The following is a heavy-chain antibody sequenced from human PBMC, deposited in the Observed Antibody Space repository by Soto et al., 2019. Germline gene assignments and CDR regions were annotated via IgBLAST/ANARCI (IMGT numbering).Heavy chain of an antibody. CDR2: IYHSGST. J-gene: IGHJ4*02. V-gene: IGHV4-30-2*01. CDR3: AGDPGR. CDR1: GGSISSGGYS. Sequence: QLQLQESGSGLVKPSQTLSLTCAVSGGSISSGGYSWSWIRQPPGKGMEWIGYIYHSGSTYYHPSLKSRVTISVDRSKNQFSLKLSCVTAADTAVYYCAGDPGRWGQGTLVTVSS.